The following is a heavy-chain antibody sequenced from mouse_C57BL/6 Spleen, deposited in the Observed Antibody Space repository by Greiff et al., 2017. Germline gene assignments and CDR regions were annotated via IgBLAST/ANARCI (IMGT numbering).Heavy chain of an antibody. CDR1: GYTFTSYT. D-gene: IGHD1-2*01. V-gene: IGHV1-4*01. CDR3: ARSATHWYFDV. J-gene: IGHJ1*03. CDR2: INPSSGYT. Sequence: VKLQESGAELARPGASVKMSCKASGYTFTSYTMHWVKQRPGPGLEWIGYINPSSGYTKYNQKFKDKATLTADKSSSTAYMQLSSLTSEDSAGYDGARSATHWYFDVWGTGTTVTVSS.